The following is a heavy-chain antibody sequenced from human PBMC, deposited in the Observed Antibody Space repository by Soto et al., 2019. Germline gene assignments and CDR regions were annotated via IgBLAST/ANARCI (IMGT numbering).Heavy chain of an antibody. D-gene: IGHD3-22*01. CDR2: ISGSGGST. J-gene: IGHJ4*02. CDR1: GFTFSSYA. CDR3: AKEGYYDSSGYFDY. V-gene: IGHV3-23*01. Sequence: TVGSLRLSCAASGFTFSSYALNWVRPAPGKGLEWVSAISGSGGSTYYADSVKGRFTISRDNSKSTLYLQMNSLRAEDTAVYYCAKEGYYDSSGYFDYWGQGTLVTVSS.